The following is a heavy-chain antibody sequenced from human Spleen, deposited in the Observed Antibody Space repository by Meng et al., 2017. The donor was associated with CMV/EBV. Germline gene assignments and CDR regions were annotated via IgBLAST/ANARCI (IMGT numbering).Heavy chain of an antibody. Sequence: SETLSLTCTVSGGSISSGGYYWSWIRQPPGKGLEWIGYIYYSGSTNYNPSLKSRVTMSLDTSKNQFSLKLYSVTAADTAVYYCARFYSSGPGMLDYWGQGTLVTVSS. CDR2: IYYSGST. D-gene: IGHD6-19*01. CDR3: ARFYSSGPGMLDY. V-gene: IGHV4-61*08. J-gene: IGHJ4*02. CDR1: GGSISSGGYY.